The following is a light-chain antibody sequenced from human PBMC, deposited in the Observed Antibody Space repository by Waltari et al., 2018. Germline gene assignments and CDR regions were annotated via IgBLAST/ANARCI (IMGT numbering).Light chain of an antibody. CDR1: QSVSPW. CDR3: QQYHSFSVT. CDR2: QAS. J-gene: IGKJ4*01. Sequence: DIQMPQSPSTLSASVRDTVTITCRASQSVSPWLAWYQQKPGKAPKLLIYQASNLENGAPSRFSGSGSWTEFTLTISSLQPDDFATYYCQQYHSFSVTFGGGTKVEIK. V-gene: IGKV1-5*03.